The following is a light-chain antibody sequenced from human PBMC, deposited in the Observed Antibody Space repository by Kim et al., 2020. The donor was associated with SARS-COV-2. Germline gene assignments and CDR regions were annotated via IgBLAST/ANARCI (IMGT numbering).Light chain of an antibody. V-gene: IGKV3-20*01. Sequence: EIVLTQSPGTLSLSPGERATLSCRASQSVSISYLAWYQQKPGQAPRLLIYGASSRATGIPARFSGSGSGTDFTLTISRLEPEDFAVYYCQQYGSSPLTFGGGTKVDIK. CDR3: QQYGSSPLT. CDR2: GAS. CDR1: QSVSISY. J-gene: IGKJ4*01.